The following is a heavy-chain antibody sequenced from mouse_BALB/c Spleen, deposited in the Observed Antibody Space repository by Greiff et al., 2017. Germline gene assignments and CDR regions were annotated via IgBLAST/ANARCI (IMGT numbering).Heavy chain of an antibody. CDR3: ARNGLRLRLAMDY. CDR1: GFSLTSYG. J-gene: IGHJ4*01. Sequence: VKLVESGPGLVQPSQSLSITCTVSGFSLTSYGVHWVRQSPGKGLEWLGVIWSGGSTDYNAAFISRLSISKDNSKSQVFFKMNSLQANDTAIYYCARNGLRLRLAMDYWGQGTSVTVSS. V-gene: IGHV2-2*02. CDR2: IWSGGST. D-gene: IGHD2-4*01.